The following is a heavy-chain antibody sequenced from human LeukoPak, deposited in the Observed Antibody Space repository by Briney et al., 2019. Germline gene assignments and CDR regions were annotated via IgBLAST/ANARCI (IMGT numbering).Heavy chain of an antibody. CDR3: ARDPFRSVAGTQCFDY. D-gene: IGHD6-19*01. Sequence: GASVKVSCKASGGTFISYAISWVRQAPGQGLEWMGRIIPILGIANYAQKFQGRVTITADKSTSTAYMELSSLRAEDTAVYYCARDPFRSVAGTQCFDYWGQGSLVTVSS. CDR2: IIPILGIA. CDR1: GGTFISYA. J-gene: IGHJ4*02. V-gene: IGHV1-69*04.